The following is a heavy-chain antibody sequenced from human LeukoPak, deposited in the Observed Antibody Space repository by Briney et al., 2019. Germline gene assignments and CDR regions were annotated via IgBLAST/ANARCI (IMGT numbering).Heavy chain of an antibody. CDR2: ISRGGTR. V-gene: IGHV3-66*01. D-gene: IGHD4-17*01. CDR3: ASLNDYGSFFDY. CDR1: GFTVSSNY. J-gene: IGHJ4*02. Sequence: GGSLRLSCAASGFTVSSNYMTWVRQAPGKGLEWVSVISRGGTRSYADSVKGRFTISRDNSNNTVYVQMNSLRAEDTAVYYCASLNDYGSFFDYWGKGTLVTVSS.